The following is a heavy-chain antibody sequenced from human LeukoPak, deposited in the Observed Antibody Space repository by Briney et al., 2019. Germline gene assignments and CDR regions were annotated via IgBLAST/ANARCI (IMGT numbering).Heavy chain of an antibody. CDR3: ARGGGSGTYYYYMDV. CDR1: GGSISSSSYY. Sequence: PSETLSLTCTVSGGSISSSSYYWGWIRQPPGKGLEWIGSIYYSGSTYYNPSLKSRVTIPVDTSKNQFSLKLSSVTAADTAVYYCARGGGSGTYYYYMDVWGKGTTVTISS. CDR2: IYYSGST. D-gene: IGHD6-19*01. V-gene: IGHV4-39*07. J-gene: IGHJ6*03.